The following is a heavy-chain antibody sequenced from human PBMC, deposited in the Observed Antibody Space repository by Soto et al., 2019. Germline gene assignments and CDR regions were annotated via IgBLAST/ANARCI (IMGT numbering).Heavy chain of an antibody. J-gene: IGHJ4*02. CDR1: GFSLKNYA. Sequence: XXSLRLACAASGFSLKNYAMTWVPQAPGKGLEWVSGITGSGDKTYYADSVKGRFIISRDNSENTLYLQMNSLRPEDTVLYYCARDCSSSSCSVWRYWGQGTQVTVSS. CDR2: ITGSGDKT. V-gene: IGHV3-23*01. CDR3: ARDCSSSSCSVWRY. D-gene: IGHD2-2*01.